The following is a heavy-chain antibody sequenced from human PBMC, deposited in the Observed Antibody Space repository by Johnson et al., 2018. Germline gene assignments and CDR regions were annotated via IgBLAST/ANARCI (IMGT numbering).Heavy chain of an antibody. D-gene: IGHD5-18*01. CDR1: GFTFSSYA. CDR2: ISGRGGST. CDR3: AKSREIQLWLDYYDHMDV. V-gene: IGHV3-23*04. Sequence: VQLVESGGGLVQPGGSLRLSCAASGFTFSSYAMSWVRQAPGKGLEWVSAISGRGGSTYYADSVKGRFTISNDNSKHTLYLQMNSLRAEDTAVYYCAKSREIQLWLDYYDHMDVWGKGTTVTVSS. J-gene: IGHJ6*03.